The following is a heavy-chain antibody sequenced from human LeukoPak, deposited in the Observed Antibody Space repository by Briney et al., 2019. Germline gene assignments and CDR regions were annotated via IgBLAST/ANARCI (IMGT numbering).Heavy chain of an antibody. V-gene: IGHV1-2*02. CDR2: INPNSGGT. CDR3: ATTIGRGVRAGTVDY. Sequence: GASVKVSCKASGYTFTGYYMHWVRQAPGKGLGWRGWINPNSGGTNYAQKFQGRVTMTRDTSISTAYMELSRLRSDDTAVYYCATTIGRGVRAGTVDYWGQGTLVTVSS. CDR1: GYTFTGYY. D-gene: IGHD6-13*01. J-gene: IGHJ4*02.